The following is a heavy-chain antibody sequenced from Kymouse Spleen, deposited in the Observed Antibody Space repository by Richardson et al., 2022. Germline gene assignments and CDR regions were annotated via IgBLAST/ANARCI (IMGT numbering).Heavy chain of an antibody. J-gene: IGHJ4*02. CDR3: TTDRGIFGVVIMNY. V-gene: IGHV3-15*01. Sequence: EVQLVESGGGLVKPGGSLRLSCAASGFTFSNAWMSWVRQAPGKGLEWVGRIKSKTDGGTTDYAAPVKGRFTISRDDSKNTLYLQMNSLKTEDTAVYYCTTDRGIFGVVIMNYWGQGTLVTVSS. CDR1: GFTFSNAW. D-gene: IGHD3-3*01. CDR2: IKSKTDGGTT.